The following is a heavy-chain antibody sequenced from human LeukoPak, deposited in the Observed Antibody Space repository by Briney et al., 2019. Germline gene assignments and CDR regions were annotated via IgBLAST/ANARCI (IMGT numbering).Heavy chain of an antibody. J-gene: IGHJ4*02. CDR1: GGSISGQY. CDR3: ARVSFHYHSGNYGWYFDS. Sequence: SETLSLTCTVSGGSISGQYWSLIRQPPGKGLEWIGHIYYTGITKYNPSLKSRVTISVDTSKNQFSLRLTSVTAADTAVYYCARVSFHYHSGNYGWYFDSWGQGTLVTVSS. D-gene: IGHD3-10*01. V-gene: IGHV4-59*11. CDR2: IYYTGIT.